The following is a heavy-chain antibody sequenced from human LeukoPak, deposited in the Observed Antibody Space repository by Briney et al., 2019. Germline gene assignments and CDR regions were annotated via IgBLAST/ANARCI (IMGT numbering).Heavy chain of an antibody. CDR3: ARSPSGYYDSSGYYWSYFDY. D-gene: IGHD3-22*01. CDR1: GYTFTSNY. CDR2: IYPRDGST. V-gene: IGHV1-46*01. Sequence: HRASVKVSCKASGYTFTSNYIHWVRQAPGQGLEWMGMIYPRDGSTSYAQKFQGRVTITRDTSASTAYMELSSLRSEDTAVYYCARSPSGYYDSSGYYWSYFDYWGQGTLVTVSS. J-gene: IGHJ4*02.